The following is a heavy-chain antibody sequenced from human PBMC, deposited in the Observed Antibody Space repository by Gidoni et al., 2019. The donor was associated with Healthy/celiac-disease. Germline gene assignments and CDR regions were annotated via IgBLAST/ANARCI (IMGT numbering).Heavy chain of an antibody. CDR3: AREYYDFWSGYLFSYYYYMDV. CDR1: GFTFSSDS. J-gene: IGHJ6*03. D-gene: IGHD3-3*01. Sequence: EVQLVESGGGLVQPGGSLRLSCAASGFTFSSDSMNWVRQAPGKGLEWVSYISSSSSTIYYADSVKGRFTISRDNAKNSPYLQMNSLRDEDTAVYYCAREYYDFWSGYLFSYYYYMDVWGKGTTVTVSS. CDR2: ISSSSSTI. V-gene: IGHV3-48*02.